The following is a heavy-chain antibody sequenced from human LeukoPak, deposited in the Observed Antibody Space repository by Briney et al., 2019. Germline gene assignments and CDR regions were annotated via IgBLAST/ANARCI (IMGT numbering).Heavy chain of an antibody. CDR3: ARYPDYYDSSGGFDY. J-gene: IGHJ4*02. CDR2: IKQDGSEK. V-gene: IGHV3-7*01. D-gene: IGHD3-22*01. CDR1: GFTFSSYW. Sequence: TGGSLRLSCAASGFTFSSYWMSWVRQAPGKGLEWVANIKQDGSEKYYVDSVKGRFTISRDNAKNSLYLQMNSLRAEDTAVYYCARYPDYYDSSGGFDYWGQGTLVTVSS.